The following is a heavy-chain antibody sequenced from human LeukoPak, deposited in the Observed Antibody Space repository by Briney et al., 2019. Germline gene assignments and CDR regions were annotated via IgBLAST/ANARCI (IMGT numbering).Heavy chain of an antibody. Sequence: SQSLSLTCTLSGVSPSSYYWSWIRQPPGKGLGWIGYIYYSWSTNYNPPLKSRDTISVDTSKNQFSLKLSSVTAADTAVYYCARAPIAAALRFFDYWGQGTLVTVSS. CDR1: GVSPSSYY. V-gene: IGHV4-59*01. CDR3: ARAPIAAALRFFDY. CDR2: IYYSWST. D-gene: IGHD6-13*01. J-gene: IGHJ4*02.